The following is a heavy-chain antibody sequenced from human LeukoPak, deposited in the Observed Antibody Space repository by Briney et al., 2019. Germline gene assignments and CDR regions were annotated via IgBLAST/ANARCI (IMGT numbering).Heavy chain of an antibody. CDR2: IRYDGSNK. D-gene: IGHD3-3*01. V-gene: IGHV3-30*02. CDR1: GFTFSSYG. J-gene: IGHJ4*02. CDR3: AKGVPLLRFLEWLLEDFDY. Sequence: GGSLRLSCAASGFTFSSYGMHWVRQAPGKGLEWVAFIRYDGSNKYYADSVEGRFTISRDNSKNTLYLQMNSLRAGDTAVYYCAKGVPLLRFLEWLLEDFDYWGQGTLVTVSS.